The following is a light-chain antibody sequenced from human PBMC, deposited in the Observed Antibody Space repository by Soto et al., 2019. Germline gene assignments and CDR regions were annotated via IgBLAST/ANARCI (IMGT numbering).Light chain of an antibody. J-gene: IGLJ1*01. CDR3: CSYAGSSYYV. CDR1: SRDVGFYNL. V-gene: IGLV2-23*01. CDR2: EGS. Sequence: QSAPSNPASVSWSPAHLITISCTGTSRDVGFYNLVSWYQHRPGKAPKFILYEGSKRPSGVSNRFSGSKSGNTASLTISGLQAEEEAYHYCCSYAGSSYYVFGSGTKVTVL.